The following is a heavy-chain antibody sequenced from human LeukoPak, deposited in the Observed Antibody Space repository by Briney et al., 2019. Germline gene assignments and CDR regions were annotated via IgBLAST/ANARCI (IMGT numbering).Heavy chain of an antibody. J-gene: IGHJ4*02. Sequence: GRSLRLSCAASGFTFSSYAMHWVRQAPGKGLEWVAIVNQGGTEKYYVDSVKGRFTISRDNAENSLYLQMNSLRSEDTAVYYCATDPGGIFGSWYSFDYWGQGTLVTVSS. D-gene: IGHD6-13*01. CDR3: ATDPGGIFGSWYSFDY. V-gene: IGHV3-7*03. CDR1: GFTFSSYA. CDR2: VNQGGTEK.